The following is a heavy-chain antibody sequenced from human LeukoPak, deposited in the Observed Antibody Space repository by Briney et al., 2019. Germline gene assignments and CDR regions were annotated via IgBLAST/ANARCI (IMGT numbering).Heavy chain of an antibody. CDR2: TSTYNGNT. CDR3: ARVHSNNWYQSDY. V-gene: IGHV1-18*04. Sequence: GASVKVSCKASGYTFTGYYMHWVRQAPGQGLEWMGWTSTYNGNTVYAQKFQGRLTVTTDTSTSTVYMELRGLRSDDTAVYYCARVHSNNWYQSDYWGQGTLVTVSS. J-gene: IGHJ4*02. D-gene: IGHD6-13*01. CDR1: GYTFTGYY.